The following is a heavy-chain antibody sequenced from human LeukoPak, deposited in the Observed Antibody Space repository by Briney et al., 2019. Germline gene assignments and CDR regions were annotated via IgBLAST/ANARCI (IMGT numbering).Heavy chain of an antibody. V-gene: IGHV3-21*04. J-gene: IGHJ3*02. CDR1: GFTFSSYS. Sequence: GGSLRLSCAASGFTFSSYSMNWVRQAPGKGLEWVSSISSSSSYICYAGSVKGRFTISRDNSKNTLFLQMSSLRAEDTAVYYCAKGQDYYDSSGHYEADVFDIWGQGTMVTVSS. CDR3: AKGQDYYDSSGHYEADVFDI. D-gene: IGHD3-22*01. CDR2: ISSSSSYI.